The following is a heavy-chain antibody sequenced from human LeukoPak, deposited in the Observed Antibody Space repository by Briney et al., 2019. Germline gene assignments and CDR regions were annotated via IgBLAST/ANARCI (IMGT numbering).Heavy chain of an antibody. CDR3: ARDGSGNYYYYMDV. J-gene: IGHJ6*03. V-gene: IGHV3-48*04. CDR2: ISSSGSTI. CDR1: GFTFSSYA. D-gene: IGHD3-10*01. Sequence: QPGGSLRLSCAASGFTFSSYAMSWVRQAPGKGLEWVSYISSSGSTIYYADSVKGRFTISRDNAKNSLYLQMNSLRAEDTAVYYCARDGSGNYYYYMDVWGKGTTVTISS.